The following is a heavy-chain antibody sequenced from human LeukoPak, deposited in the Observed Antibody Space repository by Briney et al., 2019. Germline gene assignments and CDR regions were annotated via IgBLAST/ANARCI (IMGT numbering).Heavy chain of an antibody. V-gene: IGHV4-34*01. D-gene: IGHD2-15*01. CDR3: ARMQVVVAASWYYYYGMDV. J-gene: IGHJ6*02. CDR1: GGSFSGYY. CDR2: INHSGST. Sequence: SETLSLTCAVYGGSFSGYYWSWIRQPPEKGLEWIGEINHSGSTNYNPSLKSRVTISVDTSKNQFSLKLSSVTAADTAVYYCARMQVVVAASWYYYYGMDVWGQGTTVTVSS.